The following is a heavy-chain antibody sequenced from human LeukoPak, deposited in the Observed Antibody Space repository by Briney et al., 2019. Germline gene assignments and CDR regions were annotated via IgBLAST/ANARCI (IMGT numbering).Heavy chain of an antibody. CDR3: ARGTWATLYYYYMDV. CDR1: GGSISSYY. CDR2: IYYSGST. V-gene: IGHV4-59*01. Sequence: NTSETLSLTCTVSGGSISSYYWSWIRQPPGKGLEWIGYIYYSGSTNYNPSLKSRVTISVDTSKNQFSLKLSSVTAADTAVYYCARGTWATLYYYYMDVWGKGTTVTVSS. J-gene: IGHJ6*03. D-gene: IGHD5-24*01.